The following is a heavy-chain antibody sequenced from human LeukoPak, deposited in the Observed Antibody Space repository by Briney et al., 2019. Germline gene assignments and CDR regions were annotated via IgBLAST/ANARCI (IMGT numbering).Heavy chain of an antibody. CDR2: ISAYNGNT. V-gene: IGHV1-18*01. CDR1: GYIFTKYG. D-gene: IGHD3-22*01. J-gene: IGHJ1*01. Sequence: ASETVSCKASGYIFTKYGISWVRQAPGQGLEWMGWISAYNGNTNNAQKHEGRVTIITDTSTTTAYMELRSLRSDDTAVYYCARDRSYYYDSHGYPEHSQHWGQGTLVTVSS. CDR3: ARDRSYYYDSHGYPEHSQH.